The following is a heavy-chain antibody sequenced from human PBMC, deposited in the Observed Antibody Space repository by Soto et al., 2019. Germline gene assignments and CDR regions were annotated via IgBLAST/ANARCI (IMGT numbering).Heavy chain of an antibody. CDR2: IYYSGST. J-gene: IGHJ6*02. V-gene: IGHV4-30-4*01. D-gene: IGHD1-26*01. CDR1: GGSISSGDYY. Sequence: SETLSLTCTVSGGSISSGDYYWSWIRQPPGKGLEWIGYIYYSGSTYYNPSLKSRVTISVGTSKNQFSLKLSSVTAADTAVYYCARALGEVNSGSYFYYYYGMDVWGQGTTVTVSS. CDR3: ARALGEVNSGSYFYYYYGMDV.